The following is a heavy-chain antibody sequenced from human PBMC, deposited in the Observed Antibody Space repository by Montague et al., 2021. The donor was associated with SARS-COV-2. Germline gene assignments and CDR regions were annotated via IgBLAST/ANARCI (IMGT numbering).Heavy chain of an antibody. J-gene: IGHJ6*02. CDR3: ASDFKNYYAMDV. V-gene: IGHV4-39*07. CDR2: IFYSGTT. Sequence: SETLSLTCTVSGGSISTTSYYWGWIRQPPGKGLEWIASIFYSGTTYYNPSLRSRVTISVQTAKNQFSLTVASVTAADTAIYCCASDFKNYYAMDVWGQGTTVLVSS. CDR1: GGSISTTSYY.